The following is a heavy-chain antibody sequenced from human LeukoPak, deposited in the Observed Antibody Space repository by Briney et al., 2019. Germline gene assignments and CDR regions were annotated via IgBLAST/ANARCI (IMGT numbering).Heavy chain of an antibody. D-gene: IGHD2-15*01. J-gene: IGHJ4*02. CDR1: GITFRSYG. Sequence: GSLRLSCAASGITFRSYGMHWVRQAPGKGLEWVAFIWYDGSNKYYADSVKGRFTISRDNSRNTLFLQMNSLRAEDTAVYYCATDRATQYFDYWGQGALVSVSS. V-gene: IGHV3-30*02. CDR3: ATDRATQYFDY. CDR2: IWYDGSNK.